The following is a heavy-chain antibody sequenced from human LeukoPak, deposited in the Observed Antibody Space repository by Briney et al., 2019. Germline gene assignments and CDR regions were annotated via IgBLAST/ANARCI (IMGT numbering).Heavy chain of an antibody. CDR3: ARGRSSGWYIHDY. Sequence: SETLSLTCTVSGYSISSGYYWGWIRQPPGKGLEWIGSIYYSGSTYYNPSLKSRVTISVDTSKNQFSLKLSSVTAADTAVYYCARGRSSGWYIHDYWGQGTLVTVSS. J-gene: IGHJ4*02. V-gene: IGHV4-38-2*02. D-gene: IGHD6-19*01. CDR1: GYSISSGYY. CDR2: IYYSGST.